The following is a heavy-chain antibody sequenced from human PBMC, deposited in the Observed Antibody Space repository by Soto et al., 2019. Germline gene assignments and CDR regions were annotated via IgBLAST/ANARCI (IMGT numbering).Heavy chain of an antibody. CDR2: INAGNGNT. J-gene: IGHJ4*02. CDR3: ARVLGNYYDSSGYYLPWHY. V-gene: IGHV1-3*01. CDR1: GYTFTSYA. Sequence: GASVKVSCKASGYTFTSYAMHWVRQAPGQRLEWMGWINAGNGNTKYSQKFQGRVTITRDTSASTAYMELRSLRSDDTAVYYCARVLGNYYDSSGYYLPWHYWGQGTLVTVSS. D-gene: IGHD3-22*01.